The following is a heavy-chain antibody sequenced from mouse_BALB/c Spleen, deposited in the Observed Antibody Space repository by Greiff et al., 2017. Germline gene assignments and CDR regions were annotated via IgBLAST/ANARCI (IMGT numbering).Heavy chain of an antibody. V-gene: IGHV3-2*02. J-gene: IGHJ2*01. CDR2: ISYSGST. CDR3: ASLGNYGGYFDY. D-gene: IGHD2-1*01. Sequence: DVQLQESGPGLVKPSQSLSLTCTVTGYSITSDYAWNWIRQFPGNKLEWMGYISYSGSTSYNPSLKSRISITRDTSKNQFFLQLNSVTTEDTATYYCASLGNYGGYFDYWGQGTTLTVSS. CDR1: GYSITSDYA.